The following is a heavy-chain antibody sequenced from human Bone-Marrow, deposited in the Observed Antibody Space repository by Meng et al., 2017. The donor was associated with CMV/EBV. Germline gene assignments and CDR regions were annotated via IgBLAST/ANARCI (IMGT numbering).Heavy chain of an antibody. Sequence: ASVKVSCQASGYILTDKYIHWVRQAPGQGLEWMGCINPNNADTKFAQRFQVRVTLTRDTSISTAYMELSSLRSEDTAVYYCARVGSGWYYFGIPYYYYGMDVWGQGTTVTVSS. CDR3: ARVGSGWYYFGIPYYYYGMDV. V-gene: IGHV1-2*02. J-gene: IGHJ6*02. CDR2: INPNNADT. D-gene: IGHD6-19*01. CDR1: GYILTDKY.